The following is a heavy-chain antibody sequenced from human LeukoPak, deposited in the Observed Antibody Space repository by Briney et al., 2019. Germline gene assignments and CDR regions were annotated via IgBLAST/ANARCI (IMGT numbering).Heavy chain of an antibody. CDR2: ISAYNGNT. V-gene: IGHV1-18*01. J-gene: IGHJ5*02. CDR1: GYTFTSYG. Sequence: ASVKVSCKASGYTFTSYGISWVRQAPGQGLEWMGWISAYNGNTNYAQKLQGRVTMTTDTSTSTAYMELRSLKSDDTAVYYCXXXXXAGTYWFDPWGQGTLVTVSS. CDR3: XXXXXAGTYWFDP. D-gene: IGHD6-19*01.